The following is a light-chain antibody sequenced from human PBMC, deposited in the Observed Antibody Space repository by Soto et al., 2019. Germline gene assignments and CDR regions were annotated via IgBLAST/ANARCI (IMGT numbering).Light chain of an antibody. CDR3: SSYTSSSIRYV. Sequence: QSVLTQPASVSGSPGQSITISCTGTSSDVGGYNYVSWYQQHPGKAPKLMIYEVSNRPSGVSNRFSGSKSGNTASLTISGLQAEDDADYYCSSYTSSSIRYVFGPGTKVNVL. J-gene: IGLJ1*01. CDR1: SSDVGGYNY. CDR2: EVS. V-gene: IGLV2-14*01.